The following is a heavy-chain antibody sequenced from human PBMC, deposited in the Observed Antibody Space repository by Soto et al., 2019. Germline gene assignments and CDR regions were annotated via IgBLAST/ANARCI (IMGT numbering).Heavy chain of an antibody. CDR2: IHGGNCNT. J-gene: IGHJ4*02. CDR3: ARNLMDYNILTGYYMAHYFDY. CDR1: GYTFTSYA. D-gene: IGHD3-9*01. Sequence: QVQLVQSGAEVKKPGASVQVSCKASGYTFTSYAMHLVRQGPGQRLAWMGWIHGGNCNTKYSQRFLGRVTITTDTSATRAYMDLSCLIAEETLGYYCARNLMDYNILTGYYMAHYFDYWGQGTLVTVPS. V-gene: IGHV1-3*01.